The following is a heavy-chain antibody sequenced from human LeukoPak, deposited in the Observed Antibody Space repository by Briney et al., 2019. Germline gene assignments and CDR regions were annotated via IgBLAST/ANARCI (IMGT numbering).Heavy chain of an antibody. D-gene: IGHD2-15*01. J-gene: IGHJ6*02. CDR1: GGSISSYY. CDR3: ASSMTPDPHYYYYGMDV. V-gene: IGHV4-59*01. Sequence: SQTLSLTCTVSGGSISSYYWSWIRQPPGQGLEWIGYIYYSGSTNYNPSLKSRVTISVDTSKNQFSLKLSSVTAADTAVYYCASSMTPDPHYYYYGMDVWGQGTTVTVSS. CDR2: IYYSGST.